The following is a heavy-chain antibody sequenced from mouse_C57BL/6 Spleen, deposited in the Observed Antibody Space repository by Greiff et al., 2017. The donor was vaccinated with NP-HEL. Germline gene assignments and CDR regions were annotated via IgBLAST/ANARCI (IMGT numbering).Heavy chain of an antibody. CDR2: ISSGGDYI. V-gene: IGHV5-9-1*02. D-gene: IGHD2-4*01. CDR3: TRDNDYDSYAMDY. CDR1: GFTFSSYA. Sequence: EVMLVESGEGLVKPGGSLKLSCAASGFTFSSYAMSWVRQTPEKRLEWVAYISSGGDYIYYADTVKGRFTISRDNARNTLYLQMSSLKSEDTAMYYCTRDNDYDSYAMDYWGQGTSVTVSS. J-gene: IGHJ4*01.